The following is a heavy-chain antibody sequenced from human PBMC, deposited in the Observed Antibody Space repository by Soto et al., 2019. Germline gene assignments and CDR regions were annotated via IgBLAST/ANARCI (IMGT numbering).Heavy chain of an antibody. Sequence: QVQLVESGGGLVKPGGSLRLSCAASGFTFSDYYMSWIRQAPGQGLEWVSYISSSSSYTNYADSVKARFTISSDNAKNSLYLPMSSKRAADTAVYYCARGTKPFDDWGQGTLVTVSS. V-gene: IGHV3-11*05. CDR2: ISSSSSYT. CDR1: GFTFSDYY. CDR3: ARGTKPFDD. J-gene: IGHJ4*02.